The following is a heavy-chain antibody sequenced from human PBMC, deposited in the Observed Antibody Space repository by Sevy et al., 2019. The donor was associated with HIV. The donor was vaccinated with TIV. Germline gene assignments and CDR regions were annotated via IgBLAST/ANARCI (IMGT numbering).Heavy chain of an antibody. D-gene: IGHD5-12*01. CDR2: ISTSSSHI. J-gene: IGHJ6*02. Sequence: GGSLRLSCAASGFSFNNYDMNWVRQAPGKGLEWISYISTSSSHIYYVDSVKGRFTISRDNANNSLSVQMNSLRAEDTAVYYCVREGGYTDQGMDVWGQGTTVTVSS. V-gene: IGHV3-48*01. CDR3: VREGGYTDQGMDV. CDR1: GFSFNNYD.